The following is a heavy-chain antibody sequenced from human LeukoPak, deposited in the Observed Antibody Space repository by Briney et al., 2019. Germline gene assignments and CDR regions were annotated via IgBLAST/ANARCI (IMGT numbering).Heavy chain of an antibody. V-gene: IGHV1-2*02. Sequence: ASVKVSCNASGYTFTGYYIHWIRHPPAQGLERMGWINPNSGGTNYAQKFQGTVTMTRDTSISTAYMERCRLRSDDSAVWYCATFGDIVVVVAAAVYGMVVCGEGATVSVSS. CDR2: INPNSGGT. J-gene: IGHJ6*01. D-gene: IGHD2-15*01. CDR3: ATFGDIVVVVAAAVYGMVV. CDR1: GYTFTGYY.